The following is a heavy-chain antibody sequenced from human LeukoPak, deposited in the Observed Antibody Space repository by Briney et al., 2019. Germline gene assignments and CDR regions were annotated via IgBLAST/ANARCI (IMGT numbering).Heavy chain of an antibody. CDR1: GFTFSSYG. Sequence: GGSLRLSCAASGFTFSSYGMHWVRQAPGKGLEWVAVIWYDGSNKYYADSVKGRFTISRDNSKNTLHLQMNSLRAEDTAVYYCARGNSGYDPSHLDYWGQGTLVTVSS. CDR2: IWYDGSNK. CDR3: ARGNSGYDPSHLDY. D-gene: IGHD5-12*01. V-gene: IGHV3-33*01. J-gene: IGHJ4*02.